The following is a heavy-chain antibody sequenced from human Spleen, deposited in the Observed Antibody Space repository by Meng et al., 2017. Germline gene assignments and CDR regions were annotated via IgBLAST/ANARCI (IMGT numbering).Heavy chain of an antibody. CDR2: ISYDGNDK. V-gene: IGHV3-30*04. Sequence: LSLTCAGSGFTFSRYAMHWVRQAPGKGLEWVAVISYDGNDKYYADSVKGRLTISRDNSKNTLYLQMNSLRPEDTAVYYCARGPIVVQLDYWGQGTLVTVSS. CDR3: ARGPIVVQLDY. D-gene: IGHD3-22*01. CDR1: GFTFSRYA. J-gene: IGHJ4*02.